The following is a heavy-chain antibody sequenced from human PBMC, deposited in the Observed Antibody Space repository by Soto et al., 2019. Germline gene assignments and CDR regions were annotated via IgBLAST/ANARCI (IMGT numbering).Heavy chain of an antibody. Sequence: ASVKVSCKASGYTFTGYYMHWVRQAPGQGXEWMGWINPNSGGTNYAQKFQGWVTMTRDTSISTAYMELSRLRSDDTAVYYCARGILGYCSSTSCHTWGYYYYYGMDVWGQGTTVTVSS. J-gene: IGHJ6*02. D-gene: IGHD2-2*02. CDR1: GYTFTGYY. V-gene: IGHV1-2*04. CDR3: ARGILGYCSSTSCHTWGYYYYYGMDV. CDR2: INPNSGGT.